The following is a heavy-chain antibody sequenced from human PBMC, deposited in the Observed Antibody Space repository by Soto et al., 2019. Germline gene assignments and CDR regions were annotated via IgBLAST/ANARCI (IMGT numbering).Heavy chain of an antibody. D-gene: IGHD2-21*02. J-gene: IGHJ2*01. CDR1: GLTFSSYW. CDR3: ARDPSYCGGDCYEWYFDL. CDR2: INSDGSTT. Sequence: EVQLVESGGGLVQPGGSLRLSCAASGLTFSSYWMHWVRQAPGKGLVWVSRINSDGSTTSYAESVKGRFPISRDNAKNTLYLQMNSRRAADTAVYYCARDPSYCGGDCYEWYFDLWGRGTLVSVSS. V-gene: IGHV3-74*01.